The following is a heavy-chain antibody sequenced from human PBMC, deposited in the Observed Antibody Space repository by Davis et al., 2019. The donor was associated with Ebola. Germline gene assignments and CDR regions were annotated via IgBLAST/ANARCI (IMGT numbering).Heavy chain of an antibody. CDR2: ISAYNGNT. D-gene: IGHD6-6*01. CDR1: GYTFTSYG. Sequence: ASVKVSCKASGYTFTSYGISWVRQAPGQGLEWMGWISAYNGNTNYAQKLQGRVTMTTDTSTSTAYMELRRLRSDDTAVYYCARDNGGSSPHYYYYYYGMDVWGQGTTVTVSS. V-gene: IGHV1-18*01. CDR3: ARDNGGSSPHYYYYYYGMDV. J-gene: IGHJ6*02.